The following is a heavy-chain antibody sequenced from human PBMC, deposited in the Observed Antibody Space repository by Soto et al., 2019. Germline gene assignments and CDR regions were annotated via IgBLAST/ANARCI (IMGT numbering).Heavy chain of an antibody. CDR3: ARDGRAAACTLEIY. CDR1: GYTFTSYG. D-gene: IGHD6-13*01. Sequence: PGESLKISCKASGYTFTSYGISWVRQAPGQGLEWMGWISAYNGNTNYAQKLQGRVTMTTDTSTSTAYMELRSLRSDDTAVYYCARDGRAAACTLEIYWGQGTLVTVSS. J-gene: IGHJ4*02. V-gene: IGHV1-18*01. CDR2: ISAYNGNT.